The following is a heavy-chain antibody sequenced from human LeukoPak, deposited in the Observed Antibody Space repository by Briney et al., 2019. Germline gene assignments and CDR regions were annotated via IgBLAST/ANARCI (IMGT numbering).Heavy chain of an antibody. V-gene: IGHV1-46*01. CDR3: ARDNSVGDTAWWFDP. CDR2: INPSGGST. D-gene: IGHD1-26*01. CDR1: GYTFTSYY. J-gene: IGHJ5*02. Sequence: GVSVKVSCKASGYTFTSYYMHWVRQAPGQGLEWMGIINPSGGSTSYAQKFQGRVTMTRDMSTSTDYMELSSLRSEDTAVYYCARDNSVGDTAWWFDPWGQGTLVTVSS.